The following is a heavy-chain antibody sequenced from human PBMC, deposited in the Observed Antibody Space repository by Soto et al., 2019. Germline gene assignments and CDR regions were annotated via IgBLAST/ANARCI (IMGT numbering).Heavy chain of an antibody. D-gene: IGHD3-22*01. J-gene: IGHJ6*02. CDR3: AREVDVPYYSTGMDA. CDR1: GYTFTSYD. V-gene: IGHV1-8*01. CDR2: MNPNSGNT. Sequence: ASVKVSCKASGYTFTSYDINWVRQATGQGLEWMGWMNPNSGNTGYAQKFQGRVTMTRNTSISTAYMELSSLRSEDTAVYYCAREVDVPYYSTGMDALGQGTTVTVSS.